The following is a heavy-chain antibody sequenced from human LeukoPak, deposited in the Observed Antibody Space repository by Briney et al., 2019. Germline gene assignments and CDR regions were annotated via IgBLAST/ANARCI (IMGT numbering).Heavy chain of an antibody. V-gene: IGHV4-39*01. J-gene: IGHJ5*02. D-gene: IGHD6-19*01. CDR3: ARQGYISGQGFRNNWFDP. CDR2: IFYSGST. CDR1: GGSISSSSYY. Sequence: SETLSLTCTVSGGSISSSSYYWGWIRQPPGKGLEWIGTIFYSGSTYYNPSLRSRVTMSVDTSKNQFSLRLSSVTAADTAVYYCARQGYISGQGFRNNWFDPWGQGSLVTVSS.